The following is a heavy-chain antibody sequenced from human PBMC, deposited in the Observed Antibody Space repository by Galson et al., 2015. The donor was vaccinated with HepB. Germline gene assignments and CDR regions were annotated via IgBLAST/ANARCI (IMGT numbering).Heavy chain of an antibody. CDR1: GFTFDDYG. CDR2: INWNGGST. Sequence: CAASGFTFDDYGMSWVRQAPGKGLEWVSGINWNGGSTGYADSVKGRFTISRDNAKNSLYLQMNSLRAEDTALYYCAREGSSGWEWDYWGQGTLVTVSS. CDR3: AREGSSGWEWDY. V-gene: IGHV3-20*04. D-gene: IGHD6-19*01. J-gene: IGHJ4*02.